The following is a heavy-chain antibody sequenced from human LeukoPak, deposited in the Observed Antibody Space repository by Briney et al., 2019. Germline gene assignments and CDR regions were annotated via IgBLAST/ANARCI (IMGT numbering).Heavy chain of an antibody. V-gene: IGHV3-23*01. J-gene: IGHJ6*03. CDR3: AKHLGSHSFLFYYMDV. CDR2: LSGSGGAT. CDR1: EFTFSGFA. D-gene: IGHD2-21*01. Sequence: GSLRRSCEASEFTFSGFAMSWIRQPPGTGLEWVSTLSGSGGATYYADSVKGRFTTSRDNSKDTLYLQMDNLRADDTAVYYCAKHLGSHSFLFYYMDVWGKRTPVIVSS.